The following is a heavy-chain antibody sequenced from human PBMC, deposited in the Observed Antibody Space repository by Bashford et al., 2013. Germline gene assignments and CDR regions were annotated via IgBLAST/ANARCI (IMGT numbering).Heavy chain of an antibody. Sequence: WVRQAPGQGLEWMGWMNPNSGNTGYAQKFQGRVTMTRNTSISTAYMELSSLRSEDTAVYYCARGAGVLRYFDWSIPGLVDYWGQGTLVTVSS. CDR3: ARGAGVLRYFDWSIPGLVDY. CDR2: MNPNSGNT. D-gene: IGHD3-9*01. J-gene: IGHJ4*02. V-gene: IGHV1-8*01.